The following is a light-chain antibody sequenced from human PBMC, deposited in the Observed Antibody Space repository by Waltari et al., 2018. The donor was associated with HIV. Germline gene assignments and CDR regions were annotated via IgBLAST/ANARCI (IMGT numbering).Light chain of an antibody. CDR2: KAS. CDR3: QQYDTYWT. CDR1: QSISSW. Sequence: DIQMTQSPSTLSASVGDRVTITCRASQSISSWLAWYQQKPGKAPKLLIYKASSLESGVPSRFSGSGSGTEFTRTISSLQPEDFATYYCQQYDTYWTFGQGTTVEIK. J-gene: IGKJ1*01. V-gene: IGKV1-5*03.